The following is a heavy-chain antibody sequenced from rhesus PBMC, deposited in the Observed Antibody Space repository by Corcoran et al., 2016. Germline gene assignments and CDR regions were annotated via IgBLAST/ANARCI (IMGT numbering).Heavy chain of an antibody. D-gene: IGHD6-13*01. CDR3: AGVLAAGPPDY. V-gene: IGHV4-81*01. J-gene: IGHJ4*01. Sequence: QVKLQESGPGLVKPSETLSLTCAGSGGSIGGYSGSWIRQAPGKGLEWIGNIDGINAATNYHPSLKSRVTISKDASKNQFSLKLSSVTAADTAVYYCAGVLAAGPPDYWGQGVLVTVSS. CDR2: IDGINAAT. CDR1: GGSIGGYS.